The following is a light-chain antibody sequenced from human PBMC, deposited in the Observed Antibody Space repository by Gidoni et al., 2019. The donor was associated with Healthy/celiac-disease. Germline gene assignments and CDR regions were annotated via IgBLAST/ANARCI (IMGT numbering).Light chain of an antibody. J-gene: IGKJ1*01. CDR2: GAS. CDR1: QSVSSN. V-gene: IGKV3D-15*01. CDR3: QQYNNWPPGT. Sequence: EIVMTQSPATLSVSPGEIATLSCRDSQSVSSNLDWYQQKPGQAPRILIYGASTRAIGIPARFSGSGSGTEFTRTIRSLQSEDFAVYYCQQYNNWPPGTFGQGTKVEIK.